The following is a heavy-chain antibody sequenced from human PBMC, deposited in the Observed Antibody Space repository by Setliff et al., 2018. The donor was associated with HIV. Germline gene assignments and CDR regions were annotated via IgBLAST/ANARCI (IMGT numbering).Heavy chain of an antibody. CDR2: MYYNGKI. V-gene: IGHV4-39*01. CDR3: ARRGESTGSWFSSWYSYDTDV. D-gene: IGHD2-15*01. J-gene: IGHJ6*02. CDR1: GVSLSSESCY. Sequence: SETLSLTCTVSGVSLSSESCYWGWVRQPPGKALEWVGSMYYNGKIFYNPSLRSRVTIFVDSSKNELSLRLQSVTAADTAVYYCARRGESTGSWFSSWYSYDTDVWGQGTTVTVSS.